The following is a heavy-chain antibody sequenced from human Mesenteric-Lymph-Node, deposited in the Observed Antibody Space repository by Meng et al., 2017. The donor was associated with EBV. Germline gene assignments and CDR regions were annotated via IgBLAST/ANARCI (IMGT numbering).Heavy chain of an antibody. V-gene: IGHV2-5*02. CDR2: IYWDDDK. CDR1: GFSLSTNGVG. D-gene: IGHD3-3*01. J-gene: IGHJ5*02. CDR3: AHKVDSGWFDP. Sequence: QITLKQSGPTLVKPTQTLTLTCTFSGFSLSTNGVGVGWIRQPPGKALEWLALIYWDDDKRYSPSLKNRLTITKATSINQLVLTMTNMDPADTATYYCAHKVDSGWFDPWGQGPRVTVVS.